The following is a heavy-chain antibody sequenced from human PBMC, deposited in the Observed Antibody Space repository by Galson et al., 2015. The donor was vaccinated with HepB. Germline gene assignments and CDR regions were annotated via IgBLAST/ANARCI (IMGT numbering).Heavy chain of an antibody. Sequence: SLRLSCAASGFTFSSDSMTWVRQAPGQGLEWVSYINSNSRYIYYTDSMKGRFTISRDNAKNSLYLQMNSLRVEDTAVYYCARAPRGSGSFADYWGQGTLVTDSS. J-gene: IGHJ4*02. V-gene: IGHV3-21*01. D-gene: IGHD3-10*01. CDR3: ARAPRGSGSFADY. CDR2: INSNSRYI. CDR1: GFTFSSDS.